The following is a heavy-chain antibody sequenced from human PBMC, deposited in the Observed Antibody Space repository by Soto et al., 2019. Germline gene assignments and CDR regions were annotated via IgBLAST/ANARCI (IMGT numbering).Heavy chain of an antibody. Sequence: EVQLVESGGGFVQPGGSLRLSCAGSGFRFSSSWMSWVRQDPGKGLEWVAHIKQDGSEKYYVDSAKGRFTISRDNAKTSLYLQMNNLRDEDTAVYYCASWADAADEYQFQHCGQGTLVTVSS. J-gene: IGHJ1*01. CDR1: GFRFSSSW. D-gene: IGHD2-2*01. CDR3: ASWADAADEYQFQH. V-gene: IGHV3-7*01. CDR2: IKQDGSEK.